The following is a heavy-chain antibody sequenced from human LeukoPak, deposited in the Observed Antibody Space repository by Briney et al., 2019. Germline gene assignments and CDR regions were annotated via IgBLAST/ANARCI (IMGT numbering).Heavy chain of an antibody. D-gene: IGHD6-19*01. V-gene: IGHV3-7*01. J-gene: IGHJ4*02. CDR3: ASGSGWTFEY. CDR1: RFTFTTRW. CDR2: IKEDGSEK. Sequence: GGSLRLSCAASRFTFTTRWMNWVRQAPGKGLAWVAIIKEDGSEKLYVDSVKGRFTISRDNAKNSLYLQMDNLRAEDTAVYYCASGSGWTFEYWGQGTQVTVSS.